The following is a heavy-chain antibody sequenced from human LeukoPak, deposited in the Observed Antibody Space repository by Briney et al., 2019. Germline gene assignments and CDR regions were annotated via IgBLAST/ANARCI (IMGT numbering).Heavy chain of an antibody. CDR3: ARKGQLADYYYYYYMDV. Sequence: PSETLSLTCSVSGGSISSSSYYWGWIRQPPGKGLEWIGSIYYSGSTNYNPSLKSRVTISVDTSKNQFSLKLSSVTAADTAVYYCARKGQLADYYYYYYMDVWGKGTTVTVSS. V-gene: IGHV4-39*01. CDR1: GGSISSSSYY. J-gene: IGHJ6*03. D-gene: IGHD6-6*01. CDR2: IYYSGST.